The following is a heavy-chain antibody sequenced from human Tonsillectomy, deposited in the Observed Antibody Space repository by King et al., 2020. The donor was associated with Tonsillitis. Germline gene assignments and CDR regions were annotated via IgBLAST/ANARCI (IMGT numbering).Heavy chain of an antibody. CDR3: AKVFYYDILTGLDY. J-gene: IGHJ4*02. Sequence: EVQLVESGGGLVQPGGSLRLSCAASGFTFSSYAMSWVRQAPGKGLEWVSTISGSGGSTYYADSVKGRFTISRDNSKNTLNLQMNSLRAEDTAVYYCAKVFYYDILTGLDYWGQGTLVTVSS. CDR2: ISGSGGST. V-gene: IGHV3-23*04. CDR1: GFTFSSYA. D-gene: IGHD3-9*01.